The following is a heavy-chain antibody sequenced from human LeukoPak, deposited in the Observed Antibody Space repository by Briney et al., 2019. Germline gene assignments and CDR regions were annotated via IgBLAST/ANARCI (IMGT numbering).Heavy chain of an antibody. CDR2: INKDGSAT. V-gene: IGHV3-43*02. CDR3: ATWAFYHSLDV. J-gene: IGHJ6*02. D-gene: IGHD1-26*01. CDR1: GFTFDAYA. Sequence: PGGSLRLSCEASGFTFDAYAMHWVRQAPGKGLEWVSRINKDGSATYYADSVKGRFTISRDNSKNSLYLQMNSLRSEDTALYYCATWAFYHSLDVWGQGTTVTVSS.